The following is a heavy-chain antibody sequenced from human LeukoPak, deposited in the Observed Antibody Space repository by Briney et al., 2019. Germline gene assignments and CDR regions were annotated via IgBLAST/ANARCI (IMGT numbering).Heavy chain of an antibody. Sequence: GGSLRLSCAASGFTFSSYTMNWVRQAPGKGLEWVSYIDHSGSTLYYLESVKGRFTISRDNAKNSLYLQMNSLRAEDTAVYYCARVWQQLGRSYYYYCMDVWGQGTTVTVSS. V-gene: IGHV3-48*04. CDR1: GFTFSSYT. J-gene: IGHJ6*02. CDR2: IDHSGSTL. D-gene: IGHD6-13*01. CDR3: ARVWQQLGRSYYYYCMDV.